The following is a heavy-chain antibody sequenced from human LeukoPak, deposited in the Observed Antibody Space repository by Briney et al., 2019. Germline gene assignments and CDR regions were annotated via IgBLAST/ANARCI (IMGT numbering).Heavy chain of an antibody. CDR2: IIPIFGTA. V-gene: IGHV1-69*06. D-gene: IGHD1-26*01. CDR3: ARVGYSGSQRAGDDC. CDR1: GGTFSSYA. J-gene: IGHJ4*02. Sequence: SVKVSCKASGGTFSSYAISWVRQAPGQGLEWMGGIIPIFGTANYAQKFQGRVTITADKSTSTAYMELSSLRSEDTAVYYCARVGYSGSQRAGDDCWGQGTLVTVSS.